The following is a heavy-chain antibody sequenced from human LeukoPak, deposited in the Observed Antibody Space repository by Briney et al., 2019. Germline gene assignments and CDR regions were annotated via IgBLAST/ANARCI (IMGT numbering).Heavy chain of an antibody. J-gene: IGHJ5*02. D-gene: IGHD5-24*01. Sequence: GASVKVSCKASGYTFTSYDINWVRQATGQGLEWMGWINPNSGGTNYAQKFQGRVTMTRDTSISTAYMELSRLRSDDTAVYYCARVWRWLQPGAPFDPWGQGTLVTVSS. CDR2: INPNSGGT. CDR1: GYTFTSYD. V-gene: IGHV1-2*02. CDR3: ARVWRWLQPGAPFDP.